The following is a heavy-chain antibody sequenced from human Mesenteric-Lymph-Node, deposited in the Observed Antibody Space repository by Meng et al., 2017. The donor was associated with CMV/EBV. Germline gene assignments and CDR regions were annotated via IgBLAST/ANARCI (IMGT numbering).Heavy chain of an antibody. CDR3: ARFNLASPQGYIDY. CDR1: RDSVTSYD. V-gene: IGHV1-8*01. J-gene: IGHJ4*02. Sequence: KASRDSVTSYDINWVRQATGQGLEWMGWMNPKSGETGYAQKFQGRVTMTRDTSTDTDYMELSSLTSEDTAVYYCARFNLASPQGYIDYWGPGTLVTVSS. CDR2: MNPKSGET.